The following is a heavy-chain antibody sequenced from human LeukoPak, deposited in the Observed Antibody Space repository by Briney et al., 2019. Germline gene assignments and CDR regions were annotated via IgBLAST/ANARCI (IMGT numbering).Heavy chain of an antibody. Sequence: PGGSLRLSCPASGSTFTMSSTGCVRQPPGEGLEWVSAIIGSGASTNYADSGKGRSTTSRDHSKRTLFLQMNSLRAEGTAVSYCAKGPRVGSRVATTCHWGQGTLVTVSS. CDR3: AKGPRVGSRVATTCH. CDR2: IIGSGAST. D-gene: IGHD3-10*01. V-gene: IGHV3-23*01. CDR1: GSTFTMSS. J-gene: IGHJ4*02.